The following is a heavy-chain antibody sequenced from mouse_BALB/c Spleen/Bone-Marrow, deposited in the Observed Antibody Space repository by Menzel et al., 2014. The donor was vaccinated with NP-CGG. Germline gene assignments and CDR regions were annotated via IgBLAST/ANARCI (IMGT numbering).Heavy chain of an antibody. CDR2: IDPSDSET. CDR1: GYTFTSYD. D-gene: IGHD2-2*01. J-gene: IGHJ1*01. Sequence: QVQLQQSGPELVKPGALVKISCKGSGYTFTSYDINWVKQRPGQGLEWIGMIDPSDSETHYNQMFKDKATLTVDKSSSTAYMQRSSPTSEDSAVYYCARGGYDGWYFDVWGAGTPVTVSS. CDR3: ARGGYDGWYFDV. V-gene: IGHV1S126*01.